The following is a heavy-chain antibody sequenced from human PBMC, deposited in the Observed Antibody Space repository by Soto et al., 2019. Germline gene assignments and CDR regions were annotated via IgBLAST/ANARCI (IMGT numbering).Heavy chain of an antibody. V-gene: IGHV1-18*01. CDR1: GYTFSSYG. CDR3: AREGIGVYYYEGMDV. J-gene: IGHJ6*02. Sequence: ASVKVSCKASGYTFSSYGISWVRQAPGQGLEWMGWISGYNGNTNYELKFQDRVTMTTDTSTNTAYMELRSLRSDDTAVYYCAREGIGVYYYEGMDVWGQGTTVTVS. D-gene: IGHD6-19*01. CDR2: ISGYNGNT.